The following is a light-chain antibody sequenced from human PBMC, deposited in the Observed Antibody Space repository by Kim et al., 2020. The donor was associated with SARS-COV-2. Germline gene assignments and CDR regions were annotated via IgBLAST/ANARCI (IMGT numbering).Light chain of an antibody. J-gene: IGLJ2*01. CDR2: LNSDGSH. CDR1: SGHSSYA. V-gene: IGLV4-69*01. Sequence: LGASVKLTCTLSSGHSSYAIAWHQQQPEKGPRYLMKLNSDGSHSKGDGIPDRFSGSSSGAERYLTISSLQSEDEADYYCQTWGWRVFDGGTQLTVL. CDR3: QTWGWRV.